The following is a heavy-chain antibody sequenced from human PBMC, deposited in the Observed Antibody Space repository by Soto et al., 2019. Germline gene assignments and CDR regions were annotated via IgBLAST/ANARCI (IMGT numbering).Heavy chain of an antibody. J-gene: IGHJ1*01. CDR3: AMLFWVKSDSTGSKLIPFAS. Sequence: GSGGSMRSRSYYWGCILQDPGWGLEWIGDIYYSGSTSYSPSLKSRFTISVDTSKSQFSLRLTSVTAADTAVYYCAMLFWVKSDSTGSKLIPFASRGQ. D-gene: IGHD3-22*01. CDR2: IYYSGST. V-gene: IGHV4-39*01. CDR1: GGSMRSRSYY.